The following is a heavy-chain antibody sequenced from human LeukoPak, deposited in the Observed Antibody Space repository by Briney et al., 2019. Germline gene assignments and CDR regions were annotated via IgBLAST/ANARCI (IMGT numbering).Heavy chain of an antibody. V-gene: IGHV4-34*01. CDR1: GGSFSGYY. J-gene: IGHJ6*02. Sequence: PSETLSLTCAVYGGSFSGYYWSWIRQPPGKGLEWIGEINHSGSTNYNPSLKSRVTISVDTSKNQFSLKLSSVTAADTAVYYCARGLYSSSWYYYYGMDVWGQGTTVTVSS. D-gene: IGHD6-13*01. CDR3: ARGLYSSSWYYYYGMDV. CDR2: INHSGST.